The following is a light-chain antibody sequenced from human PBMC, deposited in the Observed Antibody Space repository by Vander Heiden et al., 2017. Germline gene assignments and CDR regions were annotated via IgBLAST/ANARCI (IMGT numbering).Light chain of an antibody. CDR3: QQYDKSWT. CDR1: QNIDLW. Sequence: DVRLTQSPSTLSASVGDRVTISCRANQNIDLWLAWYQQRPGNAPQLMIYKASTLQSGVPSRISGSGSGTEFSLTISNLQPEDSAIYYCQQYDKSWTFGPETRVQVK. V-gene: IGKV1-5*03. CDR2: KAS. J-gene: IGKJ1*01.